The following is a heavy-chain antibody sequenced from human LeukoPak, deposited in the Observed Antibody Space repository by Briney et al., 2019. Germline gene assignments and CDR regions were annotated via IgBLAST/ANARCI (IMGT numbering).Heavy chain of an antibody. Sequence: ASVKVSCKASGYTFTGYYMHWVRQAPGQGLEWMGWISAYHGNTNYAQKLQGRVTLTTDTSTSTAYMELGSLRSDDTAVYYCARDQYYDSKGWFDPWGQGTLVTVSS. D-gene: IGHD3-22*01. CDR3: ARDQYYDSKGWFDP. CDR1: GYTFTGYY. J-gene: IGHJ5*02. V-gene: IGHV1-18*04. CDR2: ISAYHGNT.